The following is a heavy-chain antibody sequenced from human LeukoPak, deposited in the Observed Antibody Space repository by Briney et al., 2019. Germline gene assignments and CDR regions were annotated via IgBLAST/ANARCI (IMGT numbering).Heavy chain of an antibody. V-gene: IGHV4-59*01. D-gene: IGHD2-2*01. CDR2: IYYSGST. Sequence: SETLSLTCTVSGGSIDNYYWSWIRQPPGKGLEWIGYIYYSGSTNYNPSLKSRVTISVDTSKNQFSLKLTSVTAADTAVYYCARDSGSSTHDPWGQGTLVTVSS. CDR3: ARDSGSSTHDP. CDR1: GGSIDNYY. J-gene: IGHJ5*02.